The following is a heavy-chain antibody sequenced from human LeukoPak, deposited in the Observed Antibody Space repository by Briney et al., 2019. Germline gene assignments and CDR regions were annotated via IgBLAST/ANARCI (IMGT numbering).Heavy chain of an antibody. Sequence: GGSLRLSCAASGFTFSSYSMNWVRQAPGKGLEWVSYISGSSTTIYYADSVKGRFTISRDNAKNSLYLQMNSLRAEDTAVYYCARGSGEGFNFDYWGQGTLVTVSS. CDR3: ARGSGEGFNFDY. D-gene: IGHD3-10*01. CDR1: GFTFSSYS. V-gene: IGHV3-48*01. J-gene: IGHJ4*02. CDR2: ISGSSTTI.